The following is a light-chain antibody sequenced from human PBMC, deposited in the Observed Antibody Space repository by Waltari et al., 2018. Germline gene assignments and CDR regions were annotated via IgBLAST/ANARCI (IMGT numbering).Light chain of an antibody. CDR3: ATWDGRVNGVL. J-gene: IGLJ2*01. CDR1: NYNIGSGL. Sequence: QSVLTQAPSVAGTPGQRVTISSSGTNYNIGSGLVYWYQQVPGMSPQLLIYSNAQRPSGVPDRFSGSKSGTSASLAISGLQSEDEADYYCATWDGRVNGVLFGGGTKVTVL. V-gene: IGLV1-44*01. CDR2: SNA.